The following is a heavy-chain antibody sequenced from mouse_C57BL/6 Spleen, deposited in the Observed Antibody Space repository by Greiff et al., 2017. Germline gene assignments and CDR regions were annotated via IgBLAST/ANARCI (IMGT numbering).Heavy chain of an antibody. D-gene: IGHD2-3*01. Sequence: ESGPGLVQPSQSLSFTCSVIGYSITSGYYWYWIRQFPGNKLEWMCYISYDGSNNYNPSLKNRISITSDTSKNQFFLKLNSVTTEDTATYYCASYEGYYFDVWGTGTTVTVSS. J-gene: IGHJ1*03. CDR3: ASYEGYYFDV. V-gene: IGHV3-6*01. CDR1: GYSITSGYY. CDR2: ISYDGSN.